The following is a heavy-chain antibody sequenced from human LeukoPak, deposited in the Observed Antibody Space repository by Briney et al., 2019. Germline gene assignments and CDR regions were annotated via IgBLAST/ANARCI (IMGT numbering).Heavy chain of an antibody. J-gene: IGHJ4*02. D-gene: IGHD6-13*01. V-gene: IGHV6-1*01. CDR2: TYYRSKWYN. CDR3: ARAAGAFDF. CDR1: GDSVSSNSAS. Sequence: SQTLSLTCAISGDSVSSNSASWHWIRQSPSRGLERLGRTYYRSKWYNDYAVTVGSRLTINSDTSKNQFSLHLNSVSPEDTAVYYRARAAGAFDFWGQGSLVSVSS.